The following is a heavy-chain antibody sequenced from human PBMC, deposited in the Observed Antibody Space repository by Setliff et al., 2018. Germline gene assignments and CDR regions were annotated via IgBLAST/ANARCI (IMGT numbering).Heavy chain of an antibody. CDR3: AREGVDTRSSTDYRYYMDV. CDR2: TIPSFGST. CDR1: GGTFRSYG. Sequence: PVKVSCKASGGTFRSYGISWVRQAPGQGLEWMGGTIPSFGSTNYAQKFQDRVTIITDESTSTAYMELSSLRTEDTAMYYCAREGVDTRSSTDYRYYMDVWGKGTTVTVSS. D-gene: IGHD5-18*01. V-gene: IGHV1-69*05. J-gene: IGHJ6*03.